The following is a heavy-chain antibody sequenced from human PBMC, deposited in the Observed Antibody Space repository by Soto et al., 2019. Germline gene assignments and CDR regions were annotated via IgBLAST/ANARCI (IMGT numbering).Heavy chain of an antibody. CDR1: GFTFSSYG. CDR3: AKDYTWGFDY. D-gene: IGHD3-16*01. Sequence: PGGSLRPSFAASGFTFSSYGMHWVRQAPGKGVEWVAVISYDGSNKYYADSVKGRFTISRDNSKNTLYLQMNSLRAEDTAVYYCAKDYTWGFDYWGQGTLVTVSS. V-gene: IGHV3-30*18. CDR2: ISYDGSNK. J-gene: IGHJ4*02.